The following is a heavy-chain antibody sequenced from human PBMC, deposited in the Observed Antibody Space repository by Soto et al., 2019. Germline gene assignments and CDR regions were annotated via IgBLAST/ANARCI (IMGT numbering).Heavy chain of an antibody. CDR3: ARGPRGSIVVVVAALWFDP. Sequence: QVQLVQSGAEVKKPGASVKVSCKASGYTFTSYDINWVRQATGQGLEWMGWMNPNSGNTGYAQKFQGRVTMTRNTSISTAYMELSSLRSEDTAVYYCARGPRGSIVVVVAALWFDPWGQGTLVTVSS. J-gene: IGHJ5*02. CDR2: MNPNSGNT. CDR1: GYTFTSYD. V-gene: IGHV1-8*01. D-gene: IGHD2-15*01.